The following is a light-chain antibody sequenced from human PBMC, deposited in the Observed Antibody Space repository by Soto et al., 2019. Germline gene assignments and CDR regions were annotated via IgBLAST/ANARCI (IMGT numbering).Light chain of an antibody. V-gene: IGLV2-23*03. CDR1: SSDVGAYNS. CDR2: KGT. Sequence: QSVLAQPASVSGSPGQSITISCTGTSSDVGAYNSVSWYQQHPHKAPQVIIYKGTQRPSGVSNRYSGSKSGNTASLTISGLQAEDEANYHCCSYAGSVTFTFGGGTKLTVL. J-gene: IGLJ2*01. CDR3: CSYAGSVTFT.